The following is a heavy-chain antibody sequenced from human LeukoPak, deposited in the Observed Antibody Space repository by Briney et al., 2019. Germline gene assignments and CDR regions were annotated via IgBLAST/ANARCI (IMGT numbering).Heavy chain of an antibody. J-gene: IGHJ4*02. CDR1: GYSISSGYY. CDR2: IYHSGST. V-gene: IGHV4-38-2*02. CDR3: ARDPGTPTAMGELDY. Sequence: SETLSLTCTVSGYSISSGYYWGWIRQPPGKGLEWIGSIYHSGSTYYNPSLKSRVTISVDTSKNQFSLKLSSVTAADTAVYYCARDPGTPTAMGELDYWGQGTLVTVSS. D-gene: IGHD5-18*01.